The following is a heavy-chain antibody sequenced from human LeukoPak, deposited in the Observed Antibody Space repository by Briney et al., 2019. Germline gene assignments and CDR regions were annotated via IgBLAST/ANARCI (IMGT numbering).Heavy chain of an antibody. CDR2: ITGRGDST. CDR1: GFAFSSYE. CDR3: AKGTLGSCSGARCYPFDY. Sequence: PGGSLRLSCAASGFAFSSYEMNWVRQTPGKGLEWVSSITGRGDSTYLADSVKGRFTISRDNSKNTLYLQMNSLRAEDTAIYYCAKGTLGSCSGARCYPFDYWGQGTLVNVSS. V-gene: IGHV3-23*01. D-gene: IGHD2-15*01. J-gene: IGHJ4*02.